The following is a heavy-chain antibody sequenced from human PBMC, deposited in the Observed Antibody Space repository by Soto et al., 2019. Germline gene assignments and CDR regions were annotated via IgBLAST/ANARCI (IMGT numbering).Heavy chain of an antibody. CDR1: GFTFSSYG. D-gene: IGHD3-10*01. Sequence: QPEGSLRLSCAASGFTFSSYGMHWVRQAPGKGLEWVAVISYDGSNKYYADSVKGRFAISRDNSKNTLYLQMNSLRAEDTAVYYCAKDSHYGSGSYQGCLGYCGEGTRVTV. CDR3: AKDSHYGSGSYQGCLGY. CDR2: ISYDGSNK. J-gene: IGHJ4*02. V-gene: IGHV3-30*18.